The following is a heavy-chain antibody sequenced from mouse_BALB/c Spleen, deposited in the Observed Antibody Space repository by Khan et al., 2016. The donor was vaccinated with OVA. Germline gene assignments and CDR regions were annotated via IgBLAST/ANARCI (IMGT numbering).Heavy chain of an antibody. CDR2: IYPGSGTT. J-gene: IGHJ3*01. V-gene: IGHV1-77*01. CDR1: GYTFTDYV. D-gene: IGHD1-1*01. CDR3: AKTYAYVFAY. Sequence: VELVESGPELVKPGASVKMSCKASGYTFTDYVINWVKQRPGQGLEWIGEIYPGSGTTYYNEKFKGKATLTADKSSNTAYMQLSSLTSEDSAVYYCAKTYAYVFAYWGQGTLVTVSA.